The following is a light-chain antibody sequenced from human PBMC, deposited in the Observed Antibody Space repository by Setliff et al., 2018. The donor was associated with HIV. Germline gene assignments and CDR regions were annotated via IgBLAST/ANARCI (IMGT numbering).Light chain of an antibody. CDR2: KDS. CDR1: VLAKKF. Sequence: SYELTQPSSVSVSPGQTARITCSGDVLAKKFARWFQQKPGQAPVLVIYKDSERPSGIPERFSGSSSGTTVTLTTSGAQVDDEADYYCYSAADNNLVFGGGTKVTVL. J-gene: IGLJ2*01. CDR3: YSAADNNLV. V-gene: IGLV3-27*01.